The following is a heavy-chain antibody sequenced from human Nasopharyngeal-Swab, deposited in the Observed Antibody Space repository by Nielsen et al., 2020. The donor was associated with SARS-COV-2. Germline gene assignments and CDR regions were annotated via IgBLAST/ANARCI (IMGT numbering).Heavy chain of an antibody. J-gene: IGHJ5*02. Sequence: SETLSLTCTVSGGSISSSSYYWGWIRQPPGKELEWIGSIYYSGSTYYNPSLKSRVTISVDTSKNQFSLKLSSVTAADTAVYYCARRGYSYGSFDPWGQGTLVTVSS. CDR3: ARRGYSYGSFDP. CDR1: GGSISSSSYY. V-gene: IGHV4-39*01. CDR2: IYYSGST. D-gene: IGHD5-18*01.